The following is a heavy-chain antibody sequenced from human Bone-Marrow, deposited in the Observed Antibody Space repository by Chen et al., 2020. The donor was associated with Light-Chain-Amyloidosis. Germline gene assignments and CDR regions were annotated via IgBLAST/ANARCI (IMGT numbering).Heavy chain of an antibody. Sequence: EVQLEQSGPEVKKPGESLKISCKGSGYTFPTYWIGWVRQIPGKGLEWMGVIYPDDSDARYSPSFEGQVTISADKSITTAYLQWRSLKASDTAMYYCARRRDGYNFDYWGQGTLVTVSS. J-gene: IGHJ4*02. CDR2: IYPDDSDA. CDR3: ARRRDGYNFDY. CDR1: GYTFPTYW. D-gene: IGHD5-12*01. V-gene: IGHV5-51*01.